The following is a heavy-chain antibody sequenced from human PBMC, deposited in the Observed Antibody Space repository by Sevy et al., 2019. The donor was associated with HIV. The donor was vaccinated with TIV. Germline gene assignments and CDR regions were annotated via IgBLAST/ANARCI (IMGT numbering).Heavy chain of an antibody. CDR2: IYDGGST. CDR3: ARDYYGSGSYYEFVY. D-gene: IGHD3-10*01. J-gene: IGHJ4*02. CDR1: GFSISSDYY. Sequence: SEILSLTCTVSGFSISSDYYWGWIRQPPGKGLEWIGSIYDGGSTYYNPSLKIRVTISIDTSKNQFSLKLSSVTAADTAVVCCARDYYGSGSYYEFVYWGQGTLVTVSS. V-gene: IGHV4-38-2*02.